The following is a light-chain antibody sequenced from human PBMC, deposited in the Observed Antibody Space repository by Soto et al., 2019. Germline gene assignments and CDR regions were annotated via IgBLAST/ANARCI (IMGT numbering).Light chain of an antibody. V-gene: IGLV2-14*03. CDR3: TSYKSGSTPYV. J-gene: IGLJ1*01. Sequence: QSVLXQPSSVSGSPGQSITISCTGTSSDVGGYNYVSWYQQHPGKAPKLMIYDVSDRPSGISNRFSGSKSGNTASLTISGLQTEDEADYYCTSYKSGSTPYVFGTGTKVTVL. CDR1: SSDVGGYNY. CDR2: DVS.